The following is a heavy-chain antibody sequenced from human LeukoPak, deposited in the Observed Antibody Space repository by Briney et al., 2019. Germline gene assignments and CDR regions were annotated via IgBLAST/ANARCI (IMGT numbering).Heavy chain of an antibody. J-gene: IGHJ4*02. D-gene: IGHD1-26*01. CDR3: ARRGKWELLWYFDY. CDR2: IYPGDSDT. CDR1: GSSFTSYW. Sequence: TGASLQISCEGSGSSFTSYWIGGVRQMPGKGLEWMGIIYPGDSDTRYSPSFQGQVTISADKSISTAYLQWSSLKASDTAMYYCARRGKWELLWYFDYWGQGTLVTVSS. V-gene: IGHV5-51*01.